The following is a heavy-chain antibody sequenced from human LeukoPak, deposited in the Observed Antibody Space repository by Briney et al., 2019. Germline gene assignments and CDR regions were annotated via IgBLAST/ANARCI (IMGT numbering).Heavy chain of an antibody. CDR2: INWNGGST. Sequence: GGSLRLSCAASGFTFDDYGMSWVRQAPGKGLEWVSGINWNGGSTGYADSVKGRFTISRDNAKNSLYLQMNSLRAEDTALYYCAKDRGYGDTDYFDYWGQGTLVTVSS. D-gene: IGHD4-17*01. J-gene: IGHJ4*02. V-gene: IGHV3-20*04. CDR1: GFTFDDYG. CDR3: AKDRGYGDTDYFDY.